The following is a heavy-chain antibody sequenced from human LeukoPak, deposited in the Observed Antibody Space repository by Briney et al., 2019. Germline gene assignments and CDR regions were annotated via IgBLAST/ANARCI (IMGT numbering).Heavy chain of an antibody. CDR1: GFTFRGYG. J-gene: IGHJ4*02. CDR2: IGPNGVST. D-gene: IGHD3-22*01. V-gene: IGHV3-23*01. Sequence: GGSLRLSCVTSGFTFRGYGMAWVRQAPGKGLEWVSAIGPNGVSTYYTDSVRGRFTLSRDNSKNILYMQMNSLRAEDTAVYYCAKDSDYYYYDSSGLIDYWGQGTLVTVSS. CDR3: AKDSDYYYYDSSGLIDY.